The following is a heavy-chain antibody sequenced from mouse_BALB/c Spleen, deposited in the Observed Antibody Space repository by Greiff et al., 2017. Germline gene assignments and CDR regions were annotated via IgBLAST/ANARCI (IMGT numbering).Heavy chain of an antibody. D-gene: IGHD2-12*01. CDR1: GFNIKDYY. CDR2: IDPVNGDT. Sequence: EVHLGESGAELVRSGASVKLSCTASGFNIKDYYMHWVKQRPEQGLEWIGWIDPVNGDTEYAPKFQGKATMTADTSSNTAYLRLSSLTSEDTAVYYCNALRRDYYAMDYWGQGTSVTVSS. CDR3: NALRRDYYAMDY. J-gene: IGHJ4*01. V-gene: IGHV14-4*02.